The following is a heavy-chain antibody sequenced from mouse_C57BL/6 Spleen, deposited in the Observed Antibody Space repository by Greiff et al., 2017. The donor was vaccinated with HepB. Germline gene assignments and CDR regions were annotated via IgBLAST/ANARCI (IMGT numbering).Heavy chain of an antibody. V-gene: IGHV8-12*01. J-gene: IGHJ3*01. Sequence: QVTLKESGPGILQSSQTLSLTCSFSGFSLSTSGMGVSWIRQPSGKGLEWLAHIYWDDDKRYNPSLKSRLTFSKDTSRNQVFLTITSVDTADTATYYCASHDGYYLAWFAYWGQGTLVTVSA. CDR3: ASHDGYYLAWFAY. CDR2: IYWDDDK. D-gene: IGHD2-3*01. CDR1: GFSLSTSGMG.